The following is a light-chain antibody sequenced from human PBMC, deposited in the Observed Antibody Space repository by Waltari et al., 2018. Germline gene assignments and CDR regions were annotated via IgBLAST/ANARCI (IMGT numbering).Light chain of an antibody. CDR1: QTVSSSS. V-gene: IGKV3-20*01. CDR2: GAS. Sequence: EIVLTQSPGTLSLSPGERATLSCRASQTVSSSSLTWYQQKPGQAPRLLIYGASTRASDIPDRFGGSGSGTDFTLTISRLEPEDSAVYYCQQYGSLPWTLGQGTKVEIK. CDR3: QQYGSLPWT. J-gene: IGKJ1*01.